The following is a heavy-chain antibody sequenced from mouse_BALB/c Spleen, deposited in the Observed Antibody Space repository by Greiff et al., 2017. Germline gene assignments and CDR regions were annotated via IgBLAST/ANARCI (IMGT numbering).Heavy chain of an antibody. CDR2: INPSNGGT. J-gene: IGHJ2*01. CDR3: TKGVGFHFDY. CDR1: GYTFTSYY. D-gene: IGHD1-2*01. V-gene: IGHV1S81*02. Sequence: QVHVKQSGAELVKPGASVKLSCKASGYTFTSYYMYWVKQRPGQGLEWIGEINPSNGGTNFNEKFKSKATLTVDKSSSTAYMQLSSLTSEDSAVYYCTKGVGFHFDYWGQGTTLTVSS.